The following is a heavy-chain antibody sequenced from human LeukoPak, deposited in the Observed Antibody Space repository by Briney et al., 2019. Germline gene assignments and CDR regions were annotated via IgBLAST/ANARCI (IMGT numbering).Heavy chain of an antibody. CDR1: GGSISSYY. V-gene: IGHV4-59*01. J-gene: IGHJ4*02. CDR3: ARYYIEGRCFDY. Sequence: SETLSLTCTVSGGSISSYYWSWIRQPPGKGLEWIGYIYYSGSTNYNPSLKSRVTISVDTSKNQFSLKLSSVTAADTAMYYCARYYIEGRCFDYWGQGTLVTVSS. D-gene: IGHD3-10*01. CDR2: IYYSGST.